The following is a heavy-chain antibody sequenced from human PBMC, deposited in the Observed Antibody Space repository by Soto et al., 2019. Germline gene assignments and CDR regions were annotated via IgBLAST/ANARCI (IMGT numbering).Heavy chain of an antibody. CDR2: IYHSGST. CDR1: RGSVRSGTYY. J-gene: IGHJ4*02. D-gene: IGHD6-13*01. Sequence: LSLTCTVSRGSVRSGTYYWSWIRQPPGKGLEWIGNIYHSGSTKYNPSLGSRVTISVDKSKNQFSLKLSSVTAADTAVYYCARDYGASWYNLDYWGQGTLVTVSS. CDR3: ARDYGASWYNLDY. V-gene: IGHV4-61*01.